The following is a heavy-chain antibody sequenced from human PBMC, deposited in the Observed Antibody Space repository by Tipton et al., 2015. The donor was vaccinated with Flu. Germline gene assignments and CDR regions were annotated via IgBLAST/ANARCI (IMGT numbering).Heavy chain of an antibody. Sequence: LRLSCSVSGGSISRSSSYWGWIRQPPGKGLEWIGSFYDGGSTYYNASLKSRVTISVDTSNNQFSLKLSFVTAADTAVYFCARGSGYSSAFGWGQGTKVTVSS. CDR1: GGSISRSSSY. J-gene: IGHJ3*01. V-gene: IGHV4-39*07. D-gene: IGHD6-19*01. CDR2: FYDGGST. CDR3: ARGSGYSSAFG.